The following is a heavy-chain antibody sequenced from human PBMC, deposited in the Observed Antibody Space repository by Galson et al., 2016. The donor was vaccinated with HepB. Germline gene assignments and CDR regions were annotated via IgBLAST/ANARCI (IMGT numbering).Heavy chain of an antibody. Sequence: SLRLSCAASGFTFSDYYMSWIRQAPGKGLEWLSYISPSGGTISYADSVKGRFTISRDNAKNSLFLQMSSLRAEDTAVYYCARDGVTTVTTANYYFDYWGQGTLFTVSS. CDR2: ISPSGGTI. CDR3: ARDGVTTVTTANYYFDY. V-gene: IGHV3-11*04. CDR1: GFTFSDYY. J-gene: IGHJ4*02. D-gene: IGHD4-17*01.